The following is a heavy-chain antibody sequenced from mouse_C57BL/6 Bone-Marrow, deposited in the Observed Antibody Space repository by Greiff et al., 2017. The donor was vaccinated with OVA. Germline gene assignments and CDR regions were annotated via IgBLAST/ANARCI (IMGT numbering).Heavy chain of an antibody. J-gene: IGHJ4*01. CDR3: ARKIYYYGSSDYYAMDY. CDR1: GYTFTSYG. CDR2: IYPRSGNT. V-gene: IGHV1-81*01. D-gene: IGHD1-1*01. Sequence: QVQLKQSGAELARPGASVELSCKASGYTFTSYGISWVKQRPGQGLEWIGEIYPRSGNTYYNEKFKGKATLTADKSSSTAYMELRSLTSEDSAVYFCARKIYYYGSSDYYAMDYWGQGTSVTVSS.